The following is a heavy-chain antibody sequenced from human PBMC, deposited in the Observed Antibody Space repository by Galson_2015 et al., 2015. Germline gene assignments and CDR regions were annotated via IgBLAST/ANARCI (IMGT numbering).Heavy chain of an antibody. CDR1: GYTLTELS. V-gene: IGHV1-24*01. J-gene: IGHJ5*02. D-gene: IGHD3-3*01. CDR3: ASGSPLEWLFDP. Sequence: SVKVCCKVSGYTLTELSMHWARPAPGKGLEWMGGFDPEDGETIYSQKFQGRVTMTEDTSTDTAYMELSSLRSEDTAVYYCASGSPLEWLFDPWGQGTLVTVSS. CDR2: FDPEDGET.